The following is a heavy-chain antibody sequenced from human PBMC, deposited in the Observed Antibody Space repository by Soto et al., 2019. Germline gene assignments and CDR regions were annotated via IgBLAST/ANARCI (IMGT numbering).Heavy chain of an antibody. CDR3: EAYGDDDGCRGCFSY. V-gene: IGHV3-21*01. CDR1: GFTFSSYS. J-gene: IGHJ4*02. Sequence: GGSLRLSCAASGFTFSSYSMNWVRQAPGKGLEWVSSISSSSSYIYYADSVKGRFTISRDNAKNSLYLQMNSLRAEDTAVYYCEAYGDDDGCRGCFSYWGQGTLVTVSS. D-gene: IGHD4-17*01. CDR2: ISSSSSYI.